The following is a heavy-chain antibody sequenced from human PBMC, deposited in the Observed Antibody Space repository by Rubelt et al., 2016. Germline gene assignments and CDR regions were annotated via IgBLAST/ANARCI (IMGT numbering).Heavy chain of an antibody. CDR2: VYYSGST. CDR3: ARLLRSYWYVDL. Sequence: QLQLQESGPGLVKPSETLSLTCTVSGGSVNSGGYYWDWARQAPGKGLEWIGSVYYSGSTYYNPSLKSRVTISVDTSKNHVSLRLGSVTAEDTAVHYCARLLRSYWYVDLWGRGTLVTVSS. J-gene: IGHJ2*01. V-gene: IGHV4-39*01. CDR1: GGSVNSGGYY.